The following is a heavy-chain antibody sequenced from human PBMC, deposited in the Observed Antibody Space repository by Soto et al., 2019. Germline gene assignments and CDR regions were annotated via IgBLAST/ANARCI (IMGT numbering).Heavy chain of an antibody. V-gene: IGHV3-53*01. CDR2: IYSGGST. CDR1: GFTVSSNY. J-gene: IGHJ4*02. CDR3: ARGFFRPPSTPNFDY. Sequence: PGGSLRLSCAASGFTVSSNYMSWVRQAPGKGLEWVSVIYSGGSTYYADSVKGRFTISRDNSKNTLYLQMNSLRAEDTAVYYCARGFFRPPSTPNFDYWGLGTLVTVSS. D-gene: IGHD3-3*01.